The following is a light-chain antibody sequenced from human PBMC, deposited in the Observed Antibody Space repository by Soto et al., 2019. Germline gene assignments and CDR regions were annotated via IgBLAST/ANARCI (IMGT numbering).Light chain of an antibody. J-gene: IGKJ1*01. Sequence: EIILTQSPATLYVSPGERATLSCRASQSLTSNLAWYQQKPGQAPRLLIYGASTRATGIPARFSGSGSGTEFTLTISSLQSEDFAVYYCQQYNNWPPRTFGQGTKVEIK. CDR1: QSLTSN. V-gene: IGKV3-15*01. CDR2: GAS. CDR3: QQYNNWPPRT.